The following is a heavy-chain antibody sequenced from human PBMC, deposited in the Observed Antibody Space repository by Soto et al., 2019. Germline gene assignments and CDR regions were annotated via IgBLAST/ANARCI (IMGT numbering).Heavy chain of an antibody. Sequence: EVQLVESGGGLVKSGGSLRLSCAVSGFTFNSYWMHWVRQAPGKGLVWVSRIKGDESSTNYADFVKGRFTISRDNAQNTVYLQKNSLRAEDTAVYFCARGGLGTDLLDQWGQGTLVTVSS. CDR2: IKGDESST. J-gene: IGHJ4*02. D-gene: IGHD3-16*01. CDR1: GFTFNSYW. CDR3: ARGGLGTDLLDQ. V-gene: IGHV3-74*01.